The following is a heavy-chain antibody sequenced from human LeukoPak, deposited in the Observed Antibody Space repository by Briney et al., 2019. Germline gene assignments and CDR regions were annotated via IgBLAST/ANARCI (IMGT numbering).Heavy chain of an antibody. V-gene: IGHV3-53*01. CDR3: ARDGGGYDKKLLGWYFDL. CDR1: GFTVSSSY. J-gene: IGHJ2*01. D-gene: IGHD5-12*01. Sequence: QTGRSLRLSCAASGFTVSSSYMSWVRQAPGKGLEWVSVIYSGGRTDYADSVKGRFTISRDNPKHTVYLQMNSLRAEDMAVYYCARDGGGYDKKLLGWYFDLWAVAPWSLSPQ. CDR2: IYSGGRT.